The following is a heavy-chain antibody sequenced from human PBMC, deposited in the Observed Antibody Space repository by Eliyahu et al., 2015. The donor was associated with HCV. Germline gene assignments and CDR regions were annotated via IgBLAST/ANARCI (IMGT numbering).Heavy chain of an antibody. CDR3: ARVSTGWNFDY. J-gene: IGHJ4*02. D-gene: IGHD6-19*01. CDR2: VSPYNGDT. CDR1: GYXFTAFPDYY. Sequence: QVQLVQSGAEVKKPGAXVKVSCKASGYXFTAFPDYYVHWIRXAPGQGLEWMGWVSPYNGDTRYAQKFQGRVTLTRDPSIDTAYMEVSSLKSDDTALYYCARVSTGWNFDYWGQGTLVTVSS. V-gene: IGHV1-2*02.